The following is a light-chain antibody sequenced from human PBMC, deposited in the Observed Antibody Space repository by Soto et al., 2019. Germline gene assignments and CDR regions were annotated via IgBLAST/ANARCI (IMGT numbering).Light chain of an antibody. V-gene: IGKV3-20*01. CDR3: QQYVTSSPRT. J-gene: IGKJ1*01. CDR2: GAS. CDR1: QRLSASD. Sequence: EIVLTQSPGTLSLSPGERATLSCRASQRLSASDIAWYQQKPGQAPRLLIYGASTRATGIPDRFSGSGSGTDFTLTITRLEPEDFAVYYCQQYVTSSPRTFGQGTKVDIK.